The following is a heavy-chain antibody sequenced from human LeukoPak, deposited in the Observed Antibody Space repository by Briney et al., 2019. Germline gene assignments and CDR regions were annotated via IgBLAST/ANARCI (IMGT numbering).Heavy chain of an antibody. J-gene: IGHJ4*02. CDR3: ARMDGVRTFDY. D-gene: IGHD2-8*01. CDR2: IHYSGNT. CDR1: GDSVRTSNYY. Sequence: SETLSLTCTVSGDSVRTSNYYWSWIRQPPGKGLEWIGYIHYSGNTNYNTSLKSRVTISVDKSKNQFSLKLSSVTAADTAVYYCARMDGVRTFDYWGQGTLVTVSP. V-gene: IGHV4-61*05.